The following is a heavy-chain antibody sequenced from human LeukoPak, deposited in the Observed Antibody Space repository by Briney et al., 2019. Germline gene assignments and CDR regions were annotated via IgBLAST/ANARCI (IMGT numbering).Heavy chain of an antibody. D-gene: IGHD6-19*01. CDR3: ARARWSSTGWFLGY. CDR1: GFTFSSFS. Sequence: GGSLRLSCAASGFTFSSFSMSWVRQAPGKGLVWVSRVNPQGSGTSYTDSVKGRFTISRDNAKDALHLRMDNLRVEDTAIYYCARARWSSTGWFLGYWGQGTLVTVSS. J-gene: IGHJ4*02. V-gene: IGHV3-74*01. CDR2: VNPQGSGT.